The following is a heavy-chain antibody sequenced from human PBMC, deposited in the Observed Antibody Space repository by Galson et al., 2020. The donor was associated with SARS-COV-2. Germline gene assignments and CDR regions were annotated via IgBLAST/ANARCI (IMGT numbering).Heavy chain of an antibody. D-gene: IGHD3-9*01. J-gene: IGHJ6*03. CDR2: ISYDGSNK. Sequence: GGSLRLSCAASGFTFSSYAMHWVRQAPGKGLEWVAVISYDGSNKYYADSVKGRFTISRDNSKNTLYLQMNSLRAEDTAVYYCAREGTYYDILTGYIIRQTRTYYYYYMDVWGKGTTVTVSS. CDR1: GFTFSSYA. V-gene: IGHV3-30*04. CDR3: AREGTYYDILTGYIIRQTRTYYYYYMDV.